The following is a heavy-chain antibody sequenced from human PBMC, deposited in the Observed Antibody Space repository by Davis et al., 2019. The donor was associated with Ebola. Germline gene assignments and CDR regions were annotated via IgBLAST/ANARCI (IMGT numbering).Heavy chain of an antibody. CDR3: ARGGKDYDYVWGSYRFDY. D-gene: IGHD3-16*02. CDR1: GFTFSSYA. J-gene: IGHJ4*02. V-gene: IGHV3-23*01. CDR2: ISGSGGST. Sequence: GESLKISCAASGFTFSSYAMSWVRQAPGKGLEWVSAISGSGGSTYYADSVKGRFTISRDNSKNTLYLQMNSLRDEDTAVYYCARGGKDYDYVWGSYRFDYWGQGTLVTVSS.